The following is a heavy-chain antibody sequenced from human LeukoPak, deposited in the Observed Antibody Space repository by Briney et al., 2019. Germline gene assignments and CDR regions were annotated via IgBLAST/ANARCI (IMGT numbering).Heavy chain of an antibody. Sequence: GGSLRLSCAASGFTFSSYWMSWVRQAPGKGLDRVANIKQAGSEKYYVDSVKGRFTISRDNAKNSLYLQMNSLRAEDTAVYYCAGSAMVRGVIITWYYYGMDVWGKGTTVTVSS. CDR3: AGSAMVRGVIITWYYYGMDV. CDR2: IKQAGSEK. V-gene: IGHV3-7*03. CDR1: GFTFSSYW. D-gene: IGHD3-10*01. J-gene: IGHJ6*04.